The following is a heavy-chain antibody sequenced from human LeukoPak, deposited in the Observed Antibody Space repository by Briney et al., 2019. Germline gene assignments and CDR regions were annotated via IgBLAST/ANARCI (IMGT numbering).Heavy chain of an antibody. J-gene: IGHJ4*02. CDR3: ASGSRFDY. Sequence: SETLSLTCAVYGGSFSGYYWSWIRQPPGKGLEWIGEINHSGSTNYNPSLKSRVTISVDTSKNQFSLKLSSVTAADTAVYYCASGSRFDYWGQGTLVTVSS. CDR1: GGSFSGYY. D-gene: IGHD5/OR15-5a*01. CDR2: INHSGST. V-gene: IGHV4-34*01.